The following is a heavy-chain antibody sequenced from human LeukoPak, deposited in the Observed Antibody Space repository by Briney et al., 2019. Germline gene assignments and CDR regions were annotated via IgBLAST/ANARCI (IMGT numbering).Heavy chain of an antibody. CDR2: ISSSGSTI. V-gene: IGHV3-48*03. D-gene: IGHD5-12*01. CDR1: GFTFSSYE. J-gene: IGHJ4*02. Sequence: GGSLRLSCAASGFTFSSYEMNWVRQAPGKGLEWVSYISSSGSTIYYADSVKGRFTISRDNAKNSLYLQMNSLRAEDTAVYYCARYSRLSGMDYWGQGTLVTVSS. CDR3: ARYSRLSGMDY.